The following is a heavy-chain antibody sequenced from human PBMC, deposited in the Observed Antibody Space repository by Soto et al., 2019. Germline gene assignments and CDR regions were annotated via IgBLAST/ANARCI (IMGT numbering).Heavy chain of an antibody. CDR3: ARVGRGVITVDY. CDR1: GGSISSSNW. D-gene: IGHD3-22*01. CDR2: IYHSGST. V-gene: IGHV4-4*02. J-gene: IGHJ4*02. Sequence: PSETLSLTCAVSGGSISSSNWWSWVRQPPGKGLEWIGEIYHSGSTNYNPSLKSRVTISVDTSKNQFSLKLSSVTAADTAVYYCARVGRGVITVDYWGQGTLVTVSS.